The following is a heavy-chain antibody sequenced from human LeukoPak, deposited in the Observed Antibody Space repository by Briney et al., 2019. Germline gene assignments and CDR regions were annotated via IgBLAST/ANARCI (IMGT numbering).Heavy chain of an antibody. CDR1: GFTFSTYG. CDR2: ISYDGSNK. D-gene: IGHD3-10*01. V-gene: IGHV3-30*18. J-gene: IGHJ3*02. Sequence: GGSLRLSCAASGFTFSTYGMLWVRQAPGKGLEWVAVISYDGSNKYYADSVKGRFTISRDNSKNTLYLQMNSLRAEDTAVYYCAKDLMVRGVIGAFDIWGQGTMVTVSS. CDR3: AKDLMVRGVIGAFDI.